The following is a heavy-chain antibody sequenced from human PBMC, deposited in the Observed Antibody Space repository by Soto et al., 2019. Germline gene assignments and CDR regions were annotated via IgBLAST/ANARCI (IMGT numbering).Heavy chain of an antibody. V-gene: IGHV1-18*01. D-gene: IGHD3-10*01. Sequence: ASVKVSCKASGYTFTSYGISWVRQAPGQGLEWMGWISAYNGNTNYAQKLQGRVTMTTDTSTSTAYMELRSLRSDDTAVYYCARDNELLWFGGYDYWGQGTLVTVSS. CDR2: ISAYNGNT. CDR3: ARDNELLWFGGYDY. J-gene: IGHJ4*02. CDR1: GYTFTSYG.